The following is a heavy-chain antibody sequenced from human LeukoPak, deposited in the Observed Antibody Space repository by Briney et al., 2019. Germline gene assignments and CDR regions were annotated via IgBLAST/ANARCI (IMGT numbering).Heavy chain of an antibody. D-gene: IGHD6-6*01. V-gene: IGHV4-59*11. CDR3: ARGSIASR. CDR1: GGSISSHY. CDR2: IYYSGST. Sequence: SETLSLTCTVSGGSISSHYWSWIRQPPGKGLEWIGYIYYSGSTNYNPSLKSRVTISVDTSKYQFSLKLSSVTAADTAVYYCARGSIASRWGQGTLVTVSS. J-gene: IGHJ4*02.